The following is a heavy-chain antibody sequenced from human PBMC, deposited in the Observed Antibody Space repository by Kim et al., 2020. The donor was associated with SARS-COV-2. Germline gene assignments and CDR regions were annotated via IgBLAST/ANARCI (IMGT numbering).Heavy chain of an antibody. D-gene: IGHD6-19*01. Sequence: YYADSGKGRFTISRDNSKNTLYLQMNSLRAEDTAVYYCASGAAVADNFDYWGQGTLVTVSS. CDR3: ASGAAVADNFDY. J-gene: IGHJ4*02. V-gene: IGHV3-30*01.